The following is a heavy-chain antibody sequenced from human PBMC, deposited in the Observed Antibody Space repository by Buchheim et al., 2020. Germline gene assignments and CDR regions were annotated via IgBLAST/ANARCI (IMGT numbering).Heavy chain of an antibody. Sequence: QVQLVQSGAEVKKPGASVKVSCKASGYTFTSYDINWVRQATGQGLEWMGWMNPNSGNTGYAQKFQGRVTMTRNTSISTAYMELSSLRSEDTAVYHCARGRYCSGGSCYFLYYYYGMDVWGQGTT. CDR2: MNPNSGNT. CDR3: ARGRYCSGGSCYFLYYYYGMDV. D-gene: IGHD2-15*01. J-gene: IGHJ6*02. V-gene: IGHV1-8*01. CDR1: GYTFTSYD.